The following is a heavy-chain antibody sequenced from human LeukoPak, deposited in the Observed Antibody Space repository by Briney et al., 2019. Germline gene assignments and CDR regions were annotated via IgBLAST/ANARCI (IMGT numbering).Heavy chain of an antibody. J-gene: IGHJ6*03. CDR3: ARVYRRDYYYYYMDV. V-gene: IGHV4-59*01. CDR1: GGSFSGYY. Sequence: SETLSLTCAVYGGSFSGYYWSWIRHPPGKGLEWVGYIYYSGSTNYNPSLKSRVTISVDTSKNQFSLKLSSVSAADTAVYYCARVYRRDYYYYYMDVWGKGTTVTVSS. D-gene: IGHD2-2*01. CDR2: IYYSGST.